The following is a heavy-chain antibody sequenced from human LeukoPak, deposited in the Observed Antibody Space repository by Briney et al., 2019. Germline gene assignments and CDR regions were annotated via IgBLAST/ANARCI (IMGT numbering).Heavy chain of an antibody. J-gene: IGHJ4*02. CDR3: ARAITMVRGFLDY. D-gene: IGHD3-10*01. CDR2: ISYDGSNK. V-gene: IGHV3-30*04. CDR1: GFTFSSYA. Sequence: GSLRLSCAASGFTFSSYAMHWVRQAPGKGLEWVAVISYDGSNKYYADSVKGRFTISRDNSKNTLYLQMNSLRAEDTAVYYCARAITMVRGFLDYWGQGTLVTVSS.